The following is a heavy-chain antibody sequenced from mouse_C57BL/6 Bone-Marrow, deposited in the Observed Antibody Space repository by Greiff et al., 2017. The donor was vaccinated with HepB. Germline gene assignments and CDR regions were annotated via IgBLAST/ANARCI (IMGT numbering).Heavy chain of an antibody. Sequence: VQLQQSGAELVRPGASVKLSCTASGFNIKDDYMHWVKQRPEQGLEGIGWIDPENGDTEYASKCQGKATITADTSSNTAYLQLSSLTSEDPAVYYCTTDYYGSSYVGYWGQGTTLTVSS. CDR3: TTDYYGSSYVGY. J-gene: IGHJ2*01. CDR1: GFNIKDDY. D-gene: IGHD1-1*01. CDR2: IDPENGDT. V-gene: IGHV14-4*01.